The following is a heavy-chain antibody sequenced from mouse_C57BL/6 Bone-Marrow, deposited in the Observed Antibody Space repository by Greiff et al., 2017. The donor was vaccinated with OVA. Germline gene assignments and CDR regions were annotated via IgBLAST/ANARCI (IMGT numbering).Heavy chain of an antibody. CDR2: IYPRDGST. V-gene: IGHV1-78*01. CDR1: GYTFTDHT. Sequence: VQLVESDAELVKPGASVKISCKVSGYTFTDHTIHWMKQRPEQGLEWIGYIYPRDGSTKYNEKFKGKATLTADKSSSTAYMQLNSLTSEDSAVYFCARPAYYSNPLYAMDYWGQGTSVTVSS. J-gene: IGHJ4*01. CDR3: ARPAYYSNPLYAMDY. D-gene: IGHD2-5*01.